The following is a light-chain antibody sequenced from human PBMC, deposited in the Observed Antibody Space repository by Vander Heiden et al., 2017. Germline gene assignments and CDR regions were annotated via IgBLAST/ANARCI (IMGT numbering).Light chain of an antibody. CDR3: QQYNNWPRS. CDR1: QSVSSN. CDR2: GAS. J-gene: IGKJ4*01. Sequence: EVVMTQSPASLSVSPGDRATLSCRASQSVSSNLAWYQQKPGQAPRLLIDGASTRATGVPARFSGSGSVTEFALTISSLQSEDFAVYYCQQYNNWPRSFGGGTKVEI. V-gene: IGKV3-15*01.